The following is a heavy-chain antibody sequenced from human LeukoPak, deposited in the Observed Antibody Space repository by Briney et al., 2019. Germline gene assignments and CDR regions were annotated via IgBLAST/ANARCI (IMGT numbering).Heavy chain of an antibody. Sequence: PGGSLRLSCAASGFTFSGYGMHWVRQAPGKGLEWVTFIRYDGSNHNYADSVKGRFTISRDNFKNTLYLQMNGLRPEDTALYYCAKDLAWGFDYWGQGTLVTVSS. CDR2: IRYDGSNH. CDR1: GFTFSGYG. J-gene: IGHJ4*02. CDR3: AKDLAWGFDY. V-gene: IGHV3-30*02. D-gene: IGHD7-27*01.